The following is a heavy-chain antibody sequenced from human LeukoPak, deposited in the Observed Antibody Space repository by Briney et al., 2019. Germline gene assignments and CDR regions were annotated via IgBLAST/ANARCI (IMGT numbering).Heavy chain of an antibody. D-gene: IGHD2-8*01. CDR3: ARVNVLMVSSYYFDY. Sequence: SETLSLTCTVSGGSISSSSYYWGWIRQPPGKGLEWIGSIYYSGSIYYNPSLKSRVTISVDTSKNQFSLKLSSVTAADTAVYYCARVNVLMVSSYYFDYWGQGTLVTVSS. J-gene: IGHJ4*02. V-gene: IGHV4-39*07. CDR2: IYYSGSI. CDR1: GGSISSSSYY.